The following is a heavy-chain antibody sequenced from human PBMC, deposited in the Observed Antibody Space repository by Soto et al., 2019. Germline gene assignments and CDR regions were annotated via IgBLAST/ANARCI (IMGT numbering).Heavy chain of an antibody. CDR2: ISYDGANK. Sequence: PGGSLRLSCAASGFSYGSYAMHWVRQAPGKGLEWVAVISYDGANKYYADSVKGRFTISRDSSKNTLYLQMNSLRAEDAALYFCARSAYCNTTSSYRCGMDVWGQGTTVTVSS. D-gene: IGHD2-2*01. J-gene: IGHJ6*02. CDR3: ARSAYCNTTSSYRCGMDV. CDR1: GFSYGSYA. V-gene: IGHV3-30-3*01.